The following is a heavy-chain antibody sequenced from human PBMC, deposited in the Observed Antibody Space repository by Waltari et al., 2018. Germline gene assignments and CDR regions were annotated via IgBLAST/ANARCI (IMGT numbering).Heavy chain of an antibody. J-gene: IGHJ3*02. CDR2: ILPIFGTA. Sequence: QVQLVQSGAEVKKPGSSVKVSCKASGGTFSSYAISWVRKAPGQGIEWRGGILPIFGTANYAQKFQGRVTITADKSTSTAYMELSSLRSEDTAVYYWARDLGAAAGLREFDIWGQGTMVTVSS. CDR1: GGTFSSYA. CDR3: ARDLGAAAGLREFDI. V-gene: IGHV1-69*14. D-gene: IGHD6-13*01.